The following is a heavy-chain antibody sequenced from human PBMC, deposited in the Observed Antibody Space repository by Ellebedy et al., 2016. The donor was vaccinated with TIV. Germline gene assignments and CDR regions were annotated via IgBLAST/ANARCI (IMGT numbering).Heavy chain of an antibody. CDR2: IYPSDSDT. D-gene: IGHD2-15*01. CDR3: ARQGSDGMDV. V-gene: IGHV5-51*01. J-gene: IGHJ6*02. Sequence: GESLKISCKGSCHSFSNYWIAWVPQLPGKGPEWMGFIYPSDSDTRYSPSLQGQVTISADRSINTAYLQWSSLKASDTAIYYCARQGSDGMDVWGQGTTVTVS. CDR1: CHSFSNYW.